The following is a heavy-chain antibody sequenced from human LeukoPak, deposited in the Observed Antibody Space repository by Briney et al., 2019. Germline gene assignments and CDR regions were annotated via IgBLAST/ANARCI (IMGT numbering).Heavy chain of an antibody. CDR3: ARSSGWYAEYFDY. D-gene: IGHD6-19*01. Sequence: GGSLRLSCAASGFTFSSYEMNWVRQAPGTGLEWVSYISSSGSTIYYADSVKGRFTISRDNAKNSLYLQMNSLRAEDTAVYYCARSSGWYAEYFDYWGQGTLVTVSS. J-gene: IGHJ4*02. CDR1: GFTFSSYE. CDR2: ISSSGSTI. V-gene: IGHV3-48*03.